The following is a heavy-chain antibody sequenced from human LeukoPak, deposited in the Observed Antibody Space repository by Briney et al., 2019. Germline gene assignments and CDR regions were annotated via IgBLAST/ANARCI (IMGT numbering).Heavy chain of an antibody. CDR3: ARGRSITIFGVVTHLDY. Sequence: GASVKVSCKASGGTFSSYAISWVRQAPGQGLEWMGGIIPIFGTANYAQKFQGRVTITADESTSTAYMELSSLRSEDTAVYYCARGRSITIFGVVTHLDYWGQGTLVTVSS. CDR1: GGTFSSYA. D-gene: IGHD3-3*01. J-gene: IGHJ4*02. V-gene: IGHV1-69*13. CDR2: IIPIFGTA.